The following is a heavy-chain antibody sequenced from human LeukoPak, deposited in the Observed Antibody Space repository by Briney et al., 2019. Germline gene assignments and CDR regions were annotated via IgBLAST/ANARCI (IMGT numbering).Heavy chain of an antibody. CDR2: IYYSGST. CDR1: GGSISSYY. Sequence: SETLSLTCTVSGGSISSYYWSWIRQPPGKGLEWIGYIYYSGSTNYNPSLKSRVTISVDTSKNQFSLKLSSVTAADTAVYYCARGGDYYGSGSYDNWGQGTLVTVSS. D-gene: IGHD3-10*01. J-gene: IGHJ4*02. CDR3: ARGGDYYGSGSYDN. V-gene: IGHV4-59*01.